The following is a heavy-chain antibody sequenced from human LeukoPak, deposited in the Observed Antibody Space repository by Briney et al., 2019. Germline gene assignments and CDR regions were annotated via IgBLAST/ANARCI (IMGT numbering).Heavy chain of an antibody. CDR1: GFTFSDYY. CDR2: ISYDGSNK. J-gene: IGHJ6*02. V-gene: IGHV3-30*18. D-gene: IGHD3-10*01. Sequence: PGGSLRLSCAASGFTFSDYYMSWIRQAPGKGLEWVAVISYDGSNKYYADSVKGRFTISRDNSKDTLYLQMNSLRAEDTAVYYCAKVGDGSGSYLRPYYYGMDVWGQGTTVTVSS. CDR3: AKVGDGSGSYLRPYYYGMDV.